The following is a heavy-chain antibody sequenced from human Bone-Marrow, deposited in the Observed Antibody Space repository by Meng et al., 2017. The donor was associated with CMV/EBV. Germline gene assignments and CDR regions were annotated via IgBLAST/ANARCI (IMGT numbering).Heavy chain of an antibody. Sequence: SETLSLTCAVYGGSFSGYYWSWIRQPPGKGLEWIGEINHSGSTNYNPSLKSRVTISVDTSKNQFSLKLSSVTAADTAVYYCARQKWGAAFDPWGQGTLVTVSS. D-gene: IGHD2-15*01. V-gene: IGHV4-34*01. CDR2: INHSGST. CDR1: GGSFSGYY. J-gene: IGHJ5*02. CDR3: ARQKWGAAFDP.